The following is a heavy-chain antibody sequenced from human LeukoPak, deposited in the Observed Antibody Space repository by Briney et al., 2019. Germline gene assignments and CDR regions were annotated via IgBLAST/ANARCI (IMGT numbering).Heavy chain of an antibody. CDR1: GGSISSSSYY. D-gene: IGHD3-16*01. CDR3: ARHLRNSYYYSMDV. Sequence: SETLSLTCTVSGGSISSSSYYWGWIRQPPGKGLEWVGTIYYSGSTYYNPSLKSRVTISVDTSKNQFSLKLSSVTASDTAVYYCARHLRNSYYYSMDVWGTGTTVTVSS. V-gene: IGHV4-39*01. J-gene: IGHJ6*03. CDR2: IYYSGST.